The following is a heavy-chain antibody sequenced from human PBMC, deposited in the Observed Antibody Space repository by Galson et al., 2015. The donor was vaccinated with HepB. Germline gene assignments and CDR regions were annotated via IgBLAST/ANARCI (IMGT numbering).Heavy chain of an antibody. V-gene: IGHV3-30*04. D-gene: IGHD2-21*02. Sequence: SLRLSCAASGFTFSSCAMHWVRQAPGKGLEWVAVISYDGGNKYYADSVKGRFTISRDNSKNTLYLQMNSLRAEDTAVYYCARDGEAPNCGGDCYPSPFDYWGQGTLVTVSS. CDR3: ARDGEAPNCGGDCYPSPFDY. CDR1: GFTFSSCA. CDR2: ISYDGGNK. J-gene: IGHJ4*02.